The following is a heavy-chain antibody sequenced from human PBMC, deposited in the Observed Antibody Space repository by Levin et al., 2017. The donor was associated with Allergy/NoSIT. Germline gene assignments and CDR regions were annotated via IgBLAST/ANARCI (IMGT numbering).Heavy chain of an antibody. CDR3: AKEGRNQVATAVTTFDYFDS. Sequence: QSGGSLRLSCAASGFTFSSNAMVWVRQAPGKGLEWVSAISGSGSGTYYADSVKGRFTISRDNSKNILYLEMNSLRAEDTAIYYCAKEGRNQVATAVTTFDYFDSWGQGTLVTVSP. V-gene: IGHV3-23*01. CDR2: ISGSGSGT. J-gene: IGHJ4*02. CDR1: GFTFSSNA. D-gene: IGHD4-17*01.